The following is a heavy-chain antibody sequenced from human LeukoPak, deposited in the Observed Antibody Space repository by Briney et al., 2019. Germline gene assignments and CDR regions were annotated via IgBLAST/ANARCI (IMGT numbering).Heavy chain of an antibody. CDR2: ISGSDGGT. CDR3: ARVAYRSSPDY. Sequence: GGSLRLSCAASGFPFTTYAMSWVRQAPGKGLEWVSAISGSDGGTHYADSVKGRFTTSRDNAKNSLYLQMNSLRDEDTAVYYCARVAYRSSPDYWGQGTLVTVSS. D-gene: IGHD6-13*01. V-gene: IGHV3-23*01. CDR1: GFPFTTYA. J-gene: IGHJ4*02.